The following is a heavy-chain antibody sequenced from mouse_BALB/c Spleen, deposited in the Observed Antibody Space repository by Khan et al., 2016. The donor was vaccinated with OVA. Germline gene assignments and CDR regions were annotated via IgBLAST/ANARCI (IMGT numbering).Heavy chain of an antibody. CDR3: ARAGYGGFAY. J-gene: IGHJ3*01. D-gene: IGHD1-1*02. Sequence: EVQLVESGGGLVKPGGSLKLSCAASGFTFSDYYMYWVRQTPEKRLEWVATISDGGSSTYYPDSVKGRFTISRDNAKNNLYLQMSSLKSEDTAIYYWARAGYGGFAYWGQGTLVTVSA. CDR1: GFTFSDYY. CDR2: ISDGGSST. V-gene: IGHV5-4*02.